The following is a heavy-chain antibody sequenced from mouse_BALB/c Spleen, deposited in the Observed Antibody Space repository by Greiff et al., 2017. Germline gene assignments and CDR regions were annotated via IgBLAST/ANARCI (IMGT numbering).Heavy chain of an antibody. CDR2: IWGDGST. V-gene: IGHV2-6-7*01. J-gene: IGHJ1*01. CDR1: GFSLTGYG. D-gene: IGHD2-14*01. CDR3: ARAVYYRYWYFDV. Sequence: VQLVESGPGLVAPSQSLSITCTVSGFSLTGYGVNWVRQPPGKGLEWLGMIWGDGSTDYNSALKSRLSISKDNSKSQVFLKMNSLQTDDTARYYCARAVYYRYWYFDVWGAGTTVTVSS.